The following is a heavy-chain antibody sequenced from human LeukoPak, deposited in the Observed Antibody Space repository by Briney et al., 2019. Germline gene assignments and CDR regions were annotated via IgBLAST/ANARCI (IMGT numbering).Heavy chain of an antibody. D-gene: IGHD3-16*02. CDR2: MNPNSGNT. V-gene: IGHV1-8*01. Sequence: ASVKVSCKASGYTFTSYDINWVRQATGQGLEWMGWMNPNSGNTGYAQKFQGRVTMTRNTSISTAYMELSSLRSEDTAVYYCARDLPYDHIWGSSRLDAFDIWGQGTVVTVSS. J-gene: IGHJ3*02. CDR3: ARDLPYDHIWGSSRLDAFDI. CDR1: GYTFTSYD.